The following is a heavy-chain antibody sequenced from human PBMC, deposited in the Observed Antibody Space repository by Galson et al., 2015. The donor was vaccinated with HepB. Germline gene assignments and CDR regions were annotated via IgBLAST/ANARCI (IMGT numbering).Heavy chain of an antibody. D-gene: IGHD3-22*01. CDR2: IIPILGIA. V-gene: IGHV1-69*02. CDR1: GGTFSSYT. CDR3: ARAGVSKTEKWLSRTFDY. Sequence: SVKVSCKASGGTFSSYTISWVRQAPGQGLEWMGRIIPILGIANYAQKFQGRVTITADKSTSTAYMELSSLRSEDTAVYYCARAGVSKTEKWLSRTFDYWGQGTLVTVSS. J-gene: IGHJ4*02.